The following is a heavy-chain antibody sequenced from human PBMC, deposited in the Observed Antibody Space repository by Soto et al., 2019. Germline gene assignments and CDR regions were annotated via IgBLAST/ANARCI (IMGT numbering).Heavy chain of an antibody. CDR1: GYTFTGHY. CDR3: GRGRSGEIGIFH. CDR2: IGPKNGDS. Sequence: QVQLVQSGAEVKESGASVKVSCKASGYTFTGHYIHWVRQAPGQGFEWVGEIGPKNGDSRFAQKFQGRVARTKDSSITTVYMELSNLSPDDSAVYYCGRGRSGEIGIFHWGQGTLLTVHS. J-gene: IGHJ4*02. V-gene: IGHV1-2*02. D-gene: IGHD3-3*02.